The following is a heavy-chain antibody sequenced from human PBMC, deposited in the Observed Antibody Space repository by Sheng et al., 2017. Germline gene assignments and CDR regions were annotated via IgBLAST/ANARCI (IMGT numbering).Heavy chain of an antibody. D-gene: IGHD1-26*01. Sequence: EVQLVESGGGLVQPGGSLRLSCAASGFIFSSYEMNWVRQAPGKGLEWVSQISSSGRTIYYADSVKGRFTISRDNAKNSLYLQMSSLRAEDTAVYYCARGGGTYSEGDYWGQGTLVTVSS. V-gene: IGHV3-48*03. CDR3: ARGGGTYSEGDY. CDR2: ISSSGRTI. J-gene: IGHJ4*02. CDR1: GFIFSSYE.